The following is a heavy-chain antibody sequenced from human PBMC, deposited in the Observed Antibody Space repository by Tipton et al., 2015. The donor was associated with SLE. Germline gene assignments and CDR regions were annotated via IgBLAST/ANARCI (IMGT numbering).Heavy chain of an antibody. V-gene: IGHV4-39*07. J-gene: IGHJ4*02. CDR3: ARTPRYYDMLTSYYMPPDY. D-gene: IGHD3-9*01. CDR2: VYDSEST. CDR1: GGSLSTSSYY. Sequence: TLSLTCTVSGGSLSTSSYYWGWIRQPPGKGLEWIGTVYDSESTYYNPSLKGRVTISVDTSKNQFSLKLSSVTAADTAVYYCARTPRYYDMLTSYYMPPDYWGQGTRVTVSS.